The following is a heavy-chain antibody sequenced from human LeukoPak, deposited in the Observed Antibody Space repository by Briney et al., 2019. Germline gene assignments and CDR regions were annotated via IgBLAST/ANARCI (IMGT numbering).Heavy chain of an antibody. D-gene: IGHD3-22*01. Sequence: GGSLRLSCAASGFTFSSYAMSWVRQAPGKGLEWVSAISGSGGSTYYADSVKGRFTISRDNSKNTLYLQMNSLRAEDTAVYYCAKVHYYDSSGQFGTFDYWGQGTLVTVSS. CDR1: GFTFSSYA. V-gene: IGHV3-23*01. J-gene: IGHJ4*02. CDR2: ISGSGGST. CDR3: AKVHYYDSSGQFGTFDY.